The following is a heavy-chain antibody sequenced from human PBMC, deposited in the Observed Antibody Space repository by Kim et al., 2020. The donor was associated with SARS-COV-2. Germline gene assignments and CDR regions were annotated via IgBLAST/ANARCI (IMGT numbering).Heavy chain of an antibody. Sequence: GGSLRLSCSASGFTFSSYAMHWVRQAPGKGLEYVSAISSNGGSTYYADSVKGRFTISRDNSKNTLYLQMSSLRAEDTAVYYCVKGRTAMVHSVLDYWGQGTLVTVSS. CDR2: ISSNGGST. D-gene: IGHD5-18*01. CDR3: VKGRTAMVHSVLDY. V-gene: IGHV3-64D*06. J-gene: IGHJ4*02. CDR1: GFTFSSYA.